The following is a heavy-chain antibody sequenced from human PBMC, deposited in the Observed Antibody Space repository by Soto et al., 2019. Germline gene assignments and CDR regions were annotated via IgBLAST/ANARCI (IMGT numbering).Heavy chain of an antibody. V-gene: IGHV4-31*03. J-gene: IGHJ6*02. CDR1: GGSISSGGYY. Sequence: PSETLSLTCTVSGGSISSGGYYWSWIRQYPGKGLEWIGYISYSGSTYYNPSLKSRVTISVDTSKNQFSLKLSSVTAADTAVYYCARDSRYYYGMDVWGQGTTVTVSS. CDR2: ISYSGST. CDR3: ARDSRYYYGMDV.